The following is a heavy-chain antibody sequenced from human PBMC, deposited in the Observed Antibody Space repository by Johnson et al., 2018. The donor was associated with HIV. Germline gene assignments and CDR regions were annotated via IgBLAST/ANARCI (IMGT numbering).Heavy chain of an antibody. CDR1: GFTFSDYY. J-gene: IGHJ3*02. D-gene: IGHD3-10*01. V-gene: IGHV3-11*04. Sequence: QVQLVESGGGLVKPGGSLRLSCAASGFTFSDYYMSWIRQAPGKGLEWVSYISSSDSTIYYADSVKGRFTISRDNAQNSLYLQMNSLRAGDTAVYYCARTLGFGTEDAFDSWGQGTMVTVSS. CDR3: ARTLGFGTEDAFDS. CDR2: ISSSDSTI.